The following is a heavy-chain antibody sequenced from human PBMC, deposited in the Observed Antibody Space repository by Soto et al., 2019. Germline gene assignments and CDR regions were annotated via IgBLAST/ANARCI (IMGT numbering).Heavy chain of an antibody. CDR2: IYYSGST. CDR1: GGSISSYY. D-gene: IGHD3-10*01. Sequence: PSETLSLTCTVSGGSISSYYWSWIRQPPGKGLEWIGYIYYSGSTNYNPSLKSRVTISVDTSKNQFSLKLSSVTAADTAVYYCARQRTPYGSGSYDAFDIWGQGTMVTVSS. V-gene: IGHV4-59*08. J-gene: IGHJ3*02. CDR3: ARQRTPYGSGSYDAFDI.